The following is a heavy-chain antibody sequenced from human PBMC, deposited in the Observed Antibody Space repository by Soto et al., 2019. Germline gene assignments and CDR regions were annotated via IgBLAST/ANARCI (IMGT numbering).Heavy chain of an antibody. Sequence: HGGSLRLSCAASGFTLSNYWMSWVRQAPGKGLEWVANINQNGRDKYYVDSVKGRFTISRDNAKELLYLQMNSLRDEDTAVYYCAREPNTAVVNYGMDVWGQGNKVTVSS. D-gene: IGHD6-13*01. CDR1: GFTLSNYW. V-gene: IGHV3-7*01. J-gene: IGHJ6*02. CDR2: INQNGRDK. CDR3: AREPNTAVVNYGMDV.